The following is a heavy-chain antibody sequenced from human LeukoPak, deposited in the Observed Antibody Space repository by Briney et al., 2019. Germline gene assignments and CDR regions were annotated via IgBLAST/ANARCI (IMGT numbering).Heavy chain of an antibody. Sequence: GGSLRLSCAASGFTFDDYGMSWVRQAPGKGLEWVSGINWNGGSTGYADSVKGRFTISRDNAKNSLYLQMNSLRAEDTALYYCARVLRDVPYYYYYMDVWGKGTTVTVSS. CDR1: GFTFDDYG. CDR2: INWNGGST. CDR3: ARVLRDVPYYYYYMDV. V-gene: IGHV3-20*04. D-gene: IGHD1-26*01. J-gene: IGHJ6*03.